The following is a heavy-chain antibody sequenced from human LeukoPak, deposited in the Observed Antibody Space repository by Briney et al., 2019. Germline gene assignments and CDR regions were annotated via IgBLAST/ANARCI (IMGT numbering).Heavy chain of an antibody. Sequence: SETLSLTCAVYGGSFSGYYWSWIRQPPGKGLEWIGEINHSGSTNYTPSLNGRVTISLDTSKNQFSLRLNSVTAADTAVYYCARGGASSRYFDYWGQGTLVTVSS. D-gene: IGHD1-26*01. CDR1: GGSFSGYY. CDR2: INHSGST. CDR3: ARGGASSRYFDY. V-gene: IGHV4-34*01. J-gene: IGHJ4*02.